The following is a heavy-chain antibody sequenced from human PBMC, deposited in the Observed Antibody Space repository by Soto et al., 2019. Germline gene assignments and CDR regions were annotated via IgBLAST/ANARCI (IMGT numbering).Heavy chain of an antibody. J-gene: IGHJ6*02. CDR2: IYDNGTT. Sequence: GGSLRLSCAASGLTVSNAYMACVRQAPGMGLEWVSVIYDNGTTYYADSVKGRFTISRDTSTNTLSLQMDSLRAEDTAVYYCVRPLPSGRNYGLDVWGQGTTVTVSS. CDR3: VRPLPSGRNYGLDV. D-gene: IGHD3-10*01. V-gene: IGHV3-53*01. CDR1: GLTVSNAY.